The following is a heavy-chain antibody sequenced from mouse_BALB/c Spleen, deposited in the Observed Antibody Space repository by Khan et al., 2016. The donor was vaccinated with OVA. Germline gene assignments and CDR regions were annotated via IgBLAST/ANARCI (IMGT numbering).Heavy chain of an antibody. CDR2: INPHIGET. D-gene: IGHD1-1*01. V-gene: IGHV1-20*02. CDR3: ARKNGSDFDY. J-gene: IGHJ2*01. CDR1: GYSFTGYF. Sequence: VQLKESGPELVKPGASVKISCKASGYSFTGYFMNWVMQSHGKSLEWIGRINPHIGETFYNQKFKGKATLTVGESSSTAHMELRSLSSEDSAVYYCARKNGSDFDYWGQGTTLTVSS.